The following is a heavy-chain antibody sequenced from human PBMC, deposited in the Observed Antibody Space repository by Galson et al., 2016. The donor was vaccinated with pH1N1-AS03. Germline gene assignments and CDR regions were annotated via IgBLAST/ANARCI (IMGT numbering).Heavy chain of an antibody. Sequence: SLRLSCAGSGFTFDDYAMHWVRQAPGKGLEWVSGISWNSGTIGYTDSVKGRFTISRDNAKNSLYLKMNSLRAEDTALYYCAKSPGYCSAGSCSDQGYFDYWGQGTLVTVSS. CDR1: GFTFDDYA. J-gene: IGHJ4*02. CDR3: AKSPGYCSAGSCSDQGYFDY. CDR2: ISWNSGTI. V-gene: IGHV3-9*01. D-gene: IGHD2-15*01.